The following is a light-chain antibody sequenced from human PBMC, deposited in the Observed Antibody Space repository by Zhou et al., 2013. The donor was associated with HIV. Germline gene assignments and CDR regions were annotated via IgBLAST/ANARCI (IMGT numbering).Light chain of an antibody. J-gene: IGKJ3*01. CDR2: IAS. CDR3: QKYDNRPFT. V-gene: IGKV1-27*01. Sequence: DIQMTQSPSSLSASIGDRVTITCRASQGIGNYLAWYQQKPGKGPKLLIYIASTLQSGVPSRFSGGGSGTDFTLTINNLQPEDVATYYCQKYDNRPFTFGPGTKVDIK. CDR1: QGIGNY.